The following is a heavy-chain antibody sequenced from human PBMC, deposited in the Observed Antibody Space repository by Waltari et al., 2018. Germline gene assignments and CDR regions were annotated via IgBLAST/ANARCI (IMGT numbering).Heavy chain of an antibody. CDR3: ATYIGASVGTAAFDV. V-gene: IGHV4-39*01. J-gene: IGHJ3*01. CDR2: VSYSGTT. D-gene: IGHD5-12*01. Sequence: QLQLQESGPRLVRPSETLSLICRVSGVSITSNRHYWAWIRQSPGRGLEWIGTVSYSGTTYIIPSLKSRVSLSRDTSKNQVSLILGSVTAADMAVYYCATYIGASVGTAAFDVWGQGTMVTVSS. CDR1: GVSITSNRHY.